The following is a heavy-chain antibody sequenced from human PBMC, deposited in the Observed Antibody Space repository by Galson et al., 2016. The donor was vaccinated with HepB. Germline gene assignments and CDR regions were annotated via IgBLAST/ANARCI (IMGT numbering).Heavy chain of an antibody. J-gene: IGHJ4*02. CDR1: GFAFSSYA. Sequence: SLRLSCAAAGFAFSSYAMNWVRQAPGKGLEWVARISGSGASTYYADSVKGRFTISSDHSKSRLYLRMNSLRAEDTAVYYCAKGKGDYGDTYHFDYWGQGTLVTVSS. D-gene: IGHD4-17*01. CDR3: AKGKGDYGDTYHFDY. V-gene: IGHV3-23*01. CDR2: ISGSGAST.